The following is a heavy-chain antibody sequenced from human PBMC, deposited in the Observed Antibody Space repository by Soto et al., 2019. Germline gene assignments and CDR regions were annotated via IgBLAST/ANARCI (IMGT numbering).Heavy chain of an antibody. J-gene: IGHJ4*02. D-gene: IGHD2-15*01. Sequence: FKTSETLSLTCAVYGGSFSGYYWSWIRQPPGKGLEWIGEINHSGSTNYNPSLKSRVTISVDTSKNQFSLKLSSVTAADTAVYYCARVVVVVAATNFHYWGQGTLVTVSS. CDR2: INHSGST. CDR3: ARVVVVVAATNFHY. V-gene: IGHV4-34*01. CDR1: GGSFSGYY.